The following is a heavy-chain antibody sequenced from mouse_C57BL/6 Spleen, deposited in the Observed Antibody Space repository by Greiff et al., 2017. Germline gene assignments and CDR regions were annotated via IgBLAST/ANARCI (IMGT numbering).Heavy chain of an antibody. CDR1: GYTFTSYW. V-gene: IGHV1-61*01. J-gene: IGHJ2*01. D-gene: IGHD2-5*01. Sequence: QVQLKQPGAELVRPGSSVKLSCKASGYTFTSYWMDWVKQRPGQGLEWIGNIYPADSGTHYNQKFKDKATLTVDKSSSTAYMQLSSLTSEDSAVYYCARSGYSNYNFDYWGQGTPLTVSS. CDR3: ARSGYSNYNFDY. CDR2: IYPADSGT.